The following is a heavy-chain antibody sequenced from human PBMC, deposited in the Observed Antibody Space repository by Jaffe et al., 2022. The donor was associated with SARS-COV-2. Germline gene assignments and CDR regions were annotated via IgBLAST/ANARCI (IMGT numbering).Heavy chain of an antibody. D-gene: IGHD3-3*01. V-gene: IGHV3-30*18. CDR1: GFTFSSYG. CDR3: AKGLLSYTYDFWPYGMDV. CDR2: ISYDGSNK. Sequence: QVQLVESGGGVVQPGRSLRLSCAASGFTFSSYGMHWVRQAPGKGLEWVAVISYDGSNKYYADSVKGRFTISRDNSKNTLYLQMNSLRAEDTAVYYCAKGLLSYTYDFWPYGMDVWGQGTTVTVSS. J-gene: IGHJ6*02.